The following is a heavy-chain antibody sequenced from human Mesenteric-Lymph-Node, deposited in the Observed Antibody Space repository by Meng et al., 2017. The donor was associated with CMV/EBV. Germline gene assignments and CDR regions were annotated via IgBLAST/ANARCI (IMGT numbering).Heavy chain of an antibody. CDR3: ARDAGELLWHSFDY. D-gene: IGHD1-26*01. V-gene: IGHV4-39*07. J-gene: IGHJ4*02. CDR1: GGSISSSSYY. CDR2: IYYSGST. Sequence: SETLSLTCTVSGGSISSSSYYWGWIRQPPGKGLEWIGSIYYSGSTYYNPSLKSRVTISVDTFKNQFSLKLSSVTAADTAVYYCARDAGELLWHSFDYWGQGTLVTVSS.